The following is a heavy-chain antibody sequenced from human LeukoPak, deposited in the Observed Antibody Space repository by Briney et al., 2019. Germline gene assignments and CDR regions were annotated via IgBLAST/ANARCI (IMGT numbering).Heavy chain of an antibody. D-gene: IGHD3-10*01. J-gene: IGHJ2*01. CDR1: GESFSGYY. CDR3: ARGGDGGPGGYFDL. Sequence: SETLSLTCDVYGESFSGYYWSWIRQPPGKGLEWIGEINHSGSTKYNPSLKRRVTVALDTSKNQFSLRLSSVTAADTAVYYCARGGDGGPGGYFDLWGRGTLVTVSS. CDR2: INHSGST. V-gene: IGHV4-34*01.